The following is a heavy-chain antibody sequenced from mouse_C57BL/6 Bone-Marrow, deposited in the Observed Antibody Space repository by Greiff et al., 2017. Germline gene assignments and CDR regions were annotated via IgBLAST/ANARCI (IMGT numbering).Heavy chain of an antibody. V-gene: IGHV1-69*01. CDR1: GYTFTSYW. D-gene: IGHD2-14*01. CDR2: IDPSDSYT. Sequence: VQLQQPGAELVMPGASVKLSCKASGYTFTSYWMHWVKQRPGQGLEWIGEIDPSDSYTNYNQKFKGKSTFTVDKSSSPTYMQLSSQKSDNSAVYYCARERIGRRSFAYWGQGTLVTVSA. J-gene: IGHJ3*01. CDR3: ARERIGRRSFAY.